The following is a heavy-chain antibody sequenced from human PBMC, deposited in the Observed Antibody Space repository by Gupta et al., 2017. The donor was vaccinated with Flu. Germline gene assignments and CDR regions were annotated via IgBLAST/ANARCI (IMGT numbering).Heavy chain of an antibody. Sequence: DVQAVESGGGWVQPGGSLRLSCKGSGFNVNSHAMSWVRQAPGKGLEWVSMISGSGGSIHHADSVKGRLTTSRDNSQDTLFLQMNSLRVEDTAMYYCARVTAPSYDFWDGFTVDWHYDLWGRGTLVTVSP. CDR1: GFNVNSHA. CDR3: ARVTAPSYDFWDGFTVDWHYDL. J-gene: IGHJ2*01. CDR2: ISGSGGSI. D-gene: IGHD3/OR15-3a*01. V-gene: IGHV3-23*04.